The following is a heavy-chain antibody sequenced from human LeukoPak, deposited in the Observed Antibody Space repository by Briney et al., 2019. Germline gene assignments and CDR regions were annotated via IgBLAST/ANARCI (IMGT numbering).Heavy chain of an antibody. D-gene: IGHD2-15*01. Sequence: GASVKVSCKASGYTFTSYGISWVRQAPGQGLEWMGGIIPIFGTANYAQKFQGRVTITTDESTSTAYMELSSLRSEDTAVYYCASYYCSGGSCYSDWGQGTLVTVSS. CDR2: IIPIFGTA. V-gene: IGHV1-69*05. CDR3: ASYYCSGGSCYSD. CDR1: GYTFTSYG. J-gene: IGHJ4*02.